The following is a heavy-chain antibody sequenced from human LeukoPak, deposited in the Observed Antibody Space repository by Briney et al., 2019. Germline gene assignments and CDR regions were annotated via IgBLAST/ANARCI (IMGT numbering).Heavy chain of an antibody. CDR2: ISKDGRTI. V-gene: IGHV3-48*03. CDR3: ARGSYTGFDLYFDS. CDR1: GFSFSTQE. Sequence: PGGPLRLSCAASGFSFSTQEMAWVRQAPGKGLEWVSYISKDGRTIYYADSVKGRFTISRDNTRNSLFLQLSSLSADDTAFYYCARGSYTGFDLYFDSWGQGTLVTISS. J-gene: IGHJ4*02. D-gene: IGHD5-12*01.